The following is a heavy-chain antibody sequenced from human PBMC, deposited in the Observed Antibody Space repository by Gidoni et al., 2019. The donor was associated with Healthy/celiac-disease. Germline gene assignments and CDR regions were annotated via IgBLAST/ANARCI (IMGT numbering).Heavy chain of an antibody. D-gene: IGHD1-26*01. CDR3: ARDLRGIVGNHFDN. V-gene: IGHV3-74*01. CDR2: INSDGSST. CDR1: GFTFSIYF. Sequence: EVQLVESGGGLVQPGGSLRVSCAASGFTFSIYFMHWVRHAPGKGLVWVSRINSDGSSTTYADSVKGRFTISRDNAKNTLYLQMNSLRAEDTAVYYCARDLRGIVGNHFDNWGQGTLVSVSS. J-gene: IGHJ4*02.